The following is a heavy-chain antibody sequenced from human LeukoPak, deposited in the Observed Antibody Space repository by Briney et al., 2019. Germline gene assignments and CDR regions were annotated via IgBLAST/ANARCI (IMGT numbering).Heavy chain of an antibody. V-gene: IGHV1-2*02. J-gene: IGHJ3*02. CDR2: INPNSGGT. CDR3: ATEGGGSGSCYDAFDI. D-gene: IGHD1-26*01. Sequence: ASVKVSCKASGYTFTGYYMHWVRQAPGQGLEWMGWINPNSGGTNYAQKFQGRVTMTRDTSISTAYMELSRLRSDDTAVYYCATEGGGSGSCYDAFDIWGQGTMVTVSS. CDR1: GYTFTGYY.